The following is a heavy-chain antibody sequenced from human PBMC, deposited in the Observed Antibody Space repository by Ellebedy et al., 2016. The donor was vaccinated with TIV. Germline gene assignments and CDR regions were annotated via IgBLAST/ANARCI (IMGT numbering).Heavy chain of an antibody. J-gene: IGHJ6*02. D-gene: IGHD3-10*01. CDR3: AKEPYYYGSGSPPSYYGMDV. V-gene: IGHV1-46*01. CDR1: GYTFTSYY. CDR2: INPSGGST. Sequence: ASVKVSXXASGYTFTSYYMHWVRQAPGQGLEWMGIINPSGGSTSYAQKFQGRVTMTRDTSTSTVYMELSSLRSEDTAVYYCAKEPYYYGSGSPPSYYGMDVWGQGTTVTVSS.